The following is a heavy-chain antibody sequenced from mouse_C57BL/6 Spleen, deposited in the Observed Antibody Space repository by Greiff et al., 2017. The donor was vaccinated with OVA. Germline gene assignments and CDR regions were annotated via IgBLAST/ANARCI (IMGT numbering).Heavy chain of an antibody. Sequence: EVKVVESGGGLVKPGGSLKLSCAASGFTFSDYGMHWVRQAPEKGLEWVAYISSGSSTIYYADTVKGRFTISRDNAKNTLFLQMTSLRSEDTAMYYCARSYDSSIDYWGQGTTLTVSS. D-gene: IGHD1-1*01. CDR2: ISSGSSTI. CDR1: GFTFSDYG. CDR3: ARSYDSSIDY. V-gene: IGHV5-17*01. J-gene: IGHJ2*01.